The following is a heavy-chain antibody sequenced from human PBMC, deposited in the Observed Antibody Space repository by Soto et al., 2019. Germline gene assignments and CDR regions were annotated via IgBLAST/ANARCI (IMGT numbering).Heavy chain of an antibody. J-gene: IGHJ6*02. CDR3: ARVSRTRMGGYYCGMDV. Sequence: QVQLQESGPGLVKSSQTLSLTCTVSGGSISSGDYYWSWIRQYPGKGLEWIGYIYYSGSTYYNPSLECRVTISVDTSKIQFSLKLSSVSAADTAVYYCARVSRTRMGGYYCGMDVCGQGTTVTVSS. CDR1: GGSISSGDYY. V-gene: IGHV4-31*03. CDR2: IYYSGST. D-gene: IGHD3-16*01.